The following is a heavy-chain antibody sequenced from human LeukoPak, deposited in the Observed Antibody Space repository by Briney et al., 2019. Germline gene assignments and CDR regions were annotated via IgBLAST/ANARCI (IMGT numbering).Heavy chain of an antibody. J-gene: IGHJ4*02. CDR3: ARGQGFSNYFDY. D-gene: IGHD3-10*01. CDR2: IYTSGST. CDR1: GGSISSGSYY. V-gene: IGHV4-61*02. Sequence: SQTLSLTCTVSGGSISSGSYYWSWIRQRAGKGLEWIGRIYTSGSTNYNPSLKSRVTISVDTSKNQFSLELSSVTAADTAVYSCARGQGFSNYFDYWGQGTLVTVSS.